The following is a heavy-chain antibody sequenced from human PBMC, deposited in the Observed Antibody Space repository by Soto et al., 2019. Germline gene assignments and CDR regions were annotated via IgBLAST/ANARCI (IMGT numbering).Heavy chain of an antibody. CDR3: AREQRGYCSSTSCYPFDY. J-gene: IGHJ4*02. CDR1: GGSISSGGYY. CDR2: IYYSGST. D-gene: IGHD2-2*01. Sequence: QVQLQESGPGLVKPSQTLSLTCTVSGGSISSGGYYWSWIRQHPGKGLEWIGYIYYSGSTYYNPYLKSRVTISVDTSKNQFSLKLSSVTAADTAVYYCAREQRGYCSSTSCYPFDYWGQGTLVTVSS. V-gene: IGHV4-31*03.